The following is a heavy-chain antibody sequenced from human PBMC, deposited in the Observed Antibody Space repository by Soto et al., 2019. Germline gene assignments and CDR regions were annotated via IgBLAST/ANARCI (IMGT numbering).Heavy chain of an antibody. J-gene: IGHJ2*01. Sequence: EVQLLESGGGLVQPGGSLRLCCAASGFTFSNYDMHWVRQVIGKGLEWVSGVSVRGNTHYADSVKGRLTISRENAKNSLYLKMSSLTVGDTADYYCAREWEVTGYWYFDLWGRGTLVTVSS. D-gene: IGHD3-9*01. CDR2: VSVRGNT. CDR1: GFTFSNYD. CDR3: AREWEVTGYWYFDL. V-gene: IGHV3-13*01.